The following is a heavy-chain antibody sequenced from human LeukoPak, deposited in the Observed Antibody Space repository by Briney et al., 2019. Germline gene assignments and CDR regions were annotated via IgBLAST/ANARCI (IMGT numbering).Heavy chain of an antibody. Sequence: PGGSLRLSCAASGLTFSTYAIHGVRQAPGKGLEWVAVIWFDASEQSYADSVKGRFIISRDNSKSTSNLQLNSLRAEDTAVYYCAREGDSRWGELSPWGQGTLVTVSS. V-gene: IGHV3-33*01. J-gene: IGHJ1*01. CDR2: IWFDASEQ. CDR1: GLTFSTYA. CDR3: AREGDSRWGELSP. D-gene: IGHD3-16*02.